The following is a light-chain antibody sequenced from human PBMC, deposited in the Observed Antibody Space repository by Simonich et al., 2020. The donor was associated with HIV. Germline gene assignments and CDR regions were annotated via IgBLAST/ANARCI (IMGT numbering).Light chain of an antibody. CDR3: QQYNDWPRT. V-gene: IGKV3-15*01. J-gene: IGKJ1*01. CDR2: GAS. Sequence: EIVMTQSPATLSVSPGERATLSCRPSQSVTSNLAWYQQKPGQAPSLLIYGASTRATGIPARFSGGGSGTEFTLTISSMQPEDFAVYYCQQYNDWPRTFGQGTKVEI. CDR1: QSVTSN.